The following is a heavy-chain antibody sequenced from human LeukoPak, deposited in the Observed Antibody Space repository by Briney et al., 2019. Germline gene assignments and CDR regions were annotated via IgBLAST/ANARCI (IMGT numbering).Heavy chain of an antibody. CDR2: INHSGST. CDR3: ATLGEYYDSSGYYYN. Sequence: SETLSLTCTVSDSSISRGGYYWTWIRQHPGKGLEWIGEINHSGSTNYNPSLKSRVTISVDTSKNQFSLKLTSVTAADTAVYYCATLGEYYDSSGYYYNWGQGTLVTVSS. V-gene: IGHV4-34*01. D-gene: IGHD3-22*01. J-gene: IGHJ4*02. CDR1: DSSISRGGYY.